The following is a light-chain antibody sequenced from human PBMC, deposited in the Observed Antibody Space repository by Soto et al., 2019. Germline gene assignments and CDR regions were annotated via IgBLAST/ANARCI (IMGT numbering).Light chain of an antibody. J-gene: IGKJ4*01. CDR3: QQLNVYPST. CDR2: AAS. Sequence: IQLTQSPSSLSASVGGRVPITCRASQGISNYLGWYQQKPGKAPKLLIYAASTLQTGVPSRFSGGGSGTDFTLTITSLQPEDFATYYCQQLNVYPSTFGGGTKVDI. V-gene: IGKV1-9*01. CDR1: QGISNY.